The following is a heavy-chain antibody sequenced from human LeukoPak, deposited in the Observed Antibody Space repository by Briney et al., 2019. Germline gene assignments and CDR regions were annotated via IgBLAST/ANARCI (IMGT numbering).Heavy chain of an antibody. D-gene: IGHD4-17*01. CDR2: ISAYNGNT. V-gene: IGHV1-18*01. CDR1: GYTFTSYG. CDR3: ARFSATVTTPYYYYGMDV. J-gene: IGHJ6*02. Sequence: ASVKVSCKASGYTFTSYGISWVRQAPGQGLEWMGWISAYNGNTNYAQKLQGRVTMTTDTSTSTAYMELRSLRSDDTAVYYCARFSATVTTPYYYYGMDVWGQGTTVTVSS.